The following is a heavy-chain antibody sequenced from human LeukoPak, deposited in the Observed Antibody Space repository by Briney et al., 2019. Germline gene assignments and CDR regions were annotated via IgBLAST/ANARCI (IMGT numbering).Heavy chain of an antibody. CDR3: SASSDYYYYAFDF. J-gene: IGHJ3*01. CDR2: IYYSGST. D-gene: IGHD3-22*01. V-gene: IGHV4-39*07. Sequence: SETLSLTCTVSNGSITSTSHYWAWIRQPPGKGLEWIGNIYYSGSTYYNPSLKSRVTISMDTSKNQFSLKLSSVTAADTAVYYSSASSDYYYYAFDFWGQGTMVTVTS. CDR1: NGSITSTSHY.